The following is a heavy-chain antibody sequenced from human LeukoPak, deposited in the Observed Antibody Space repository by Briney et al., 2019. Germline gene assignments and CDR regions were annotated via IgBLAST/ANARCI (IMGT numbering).Heavy chain of an antibody. CDR1: GFTFSSYW. Sequence: GGSLRLSCAASGFTFSSYWMSWVRQAPGKGLEWVANIKQDGSEKYYVDSVKGRFTISRDNAKNSLYLQMNSLRAEDTAVYYCAREGVTMVREGTGYWGQGTLVTVSS. J-gene: IGHJ4*02. V-gene: IGHV3-7*01. D-gene: IGHD3-10*01. CDR2: IKQDGSEK. CDR3: AREGVTMVREGTGY.